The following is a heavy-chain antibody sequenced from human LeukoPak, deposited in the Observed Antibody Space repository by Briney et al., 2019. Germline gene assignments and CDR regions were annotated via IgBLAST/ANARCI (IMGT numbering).Heavy chain of an antibody. Sequence: PGGSLRLSCAASGFTFSTYEMKWVRQAPGKGLEWVSYISGTGRSRNYADSVKGRFTISRDNAKNSLYLQMNSLRAEDTAVYYCARWEYCSSTYCSFDYWGQGTLVTVSS. CDR1: GFTFSTYE. D-gene: IGHD2-2*01. CDR2: ISGTGRSR. V-gene: IGHV3-48*03. J-gene: IGHJ4*02. CDR3: ARWEYCSSTYCSFDY.